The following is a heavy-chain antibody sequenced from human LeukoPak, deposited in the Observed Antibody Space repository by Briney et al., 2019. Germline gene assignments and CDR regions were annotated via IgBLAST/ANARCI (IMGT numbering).Heavy chain of an antibody. Sequence: ASVKVSCKAPGYIFFNYGINWVRQAPGQSLEWMGWISPNNGNTDFAQNFQDRVTMTTDASTSTVYMELRSLRSDDTAMYYCARGLPIPSRSWYPFDPWGQGTLVTVSS. J-gene: IGHJ5*02. CDR3: ARGLPIPSRSWYPFDP. CDR2: ISPNNGNT. CDR1: GYIFFNYG. D-gene: IGHD6-13*01. V-gene: IGHV1-18*01.